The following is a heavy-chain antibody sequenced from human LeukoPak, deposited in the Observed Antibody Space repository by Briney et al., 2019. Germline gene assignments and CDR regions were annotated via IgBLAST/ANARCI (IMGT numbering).Heavy chain of an antibody. V-gene: IGHV1-46*03. J-gene: IGHJ3*02. CDR1: GYTLTSYY. CDR3: ARGLLTGTFDI. D-gene: IGHD1-20*01. CDR2: INPSGGST. Sequence: GASVKVSCKASGYTLTSYYMRWVRQAPGQGLEWMGIINPSGGSTSYAQKFQGRVTMTRDTSTSTVYMELSSLRSEDTAVYYCARGLLTGTFDIWGQGTMVTVAS.